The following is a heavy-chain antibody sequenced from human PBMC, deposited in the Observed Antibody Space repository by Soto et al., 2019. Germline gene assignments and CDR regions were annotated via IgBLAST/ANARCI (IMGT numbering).Heavy chain of an antibody. CDR1: VFTFNSYA. CDR2: ISGGDT. V-gene: IGHV3-23*01. Sequence: VGSLRLSCAASVFTFNSYALSWVRQAPGKGLEWVSTISGGDTYYADFVKGRFTISRDISKNTLYLQMDGLRAEDTAIYYCAKDRENDWFSELWGEGALFTGSS. D-gene: IGHD3-9*01. CDR3: AKDRENDWFSEL. J-gene: IGHJ4*02.